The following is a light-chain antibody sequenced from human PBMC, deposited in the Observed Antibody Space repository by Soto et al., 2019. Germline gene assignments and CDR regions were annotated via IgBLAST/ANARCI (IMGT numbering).Light chain of an antibody. CDR2: GAS. Sequence: IVLTQSPGTLSLSPGERATLSWGASQSVSRYLAWYQQKPGQAPRLLIYGASTRATDIPARFSGSGSGTEFTLTISSLKSEDFALYYCQQYNNWPLTFGGGTKVDIK. CDR3: QQYNNWPLT. J-gene: IGKJ4*01. CDR1: QSVSRY. V-gene: IGKV3-15*01.